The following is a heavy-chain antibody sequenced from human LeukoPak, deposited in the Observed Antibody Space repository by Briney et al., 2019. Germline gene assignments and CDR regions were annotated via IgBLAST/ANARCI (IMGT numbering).Heavy chain of an antibody. CDR2: ISAYNGNT. CDR3: ASGYSSSWYTLPFDY. V-gene: IGHV1-18*04. CDR1: GYTFTGYY. D-gene: IGHD6-13*01. Sequence: ASVKVSCKASGYTFTGYYMHWVRQAPGQGLEWMGWISAYNGNTNYAQKLQGRVTMTTDTSTSTAYMELRSLRSDDTAVYYCASGYSSSWYTLPFDYWGQGTLVTVSS. J-gene: IGHJ4*02.